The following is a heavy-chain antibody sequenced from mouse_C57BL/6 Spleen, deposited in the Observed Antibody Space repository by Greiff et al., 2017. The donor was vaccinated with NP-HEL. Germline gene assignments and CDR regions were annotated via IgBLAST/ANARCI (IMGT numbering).Heavy chain of an antibody. Sequence: EVKLQESGGGLVKPGGSLKLSCAASGFTFSDYGMHWVRQAPEKGLEWVAYISSGSSTIYYAAPVKGRFTISRDNAKNTLFLQMTSLRSEDTAMYYCARPAPSDAMDYWGQGTSVTVSS. J-gene: IGHJ4*01. CDR1: GFTFSDYG. CDR2: ISSGSSTI. D-gene: IGHD3-1*01. CDR3: ARPAPSDAMDY. V-gene: IGHV5-17*01.